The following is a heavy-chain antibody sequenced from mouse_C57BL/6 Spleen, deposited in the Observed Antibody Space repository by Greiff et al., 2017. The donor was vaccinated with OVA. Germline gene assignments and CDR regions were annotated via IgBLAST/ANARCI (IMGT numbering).Heavy chain of an antibody. Sequence: QVHVKQSGAELVKPGASVKISCKASGYAFSSYWMNWVKQRPGKGLEWIGQIYPGDGDTNYNGKFKGKATLTADKSSSTAYMQLSSLTSEDSAVYFCARSRVVATGGAMDYWGQGTSVTVSS. CDR2: IYPGDGDT. J-gene: IGHJ4*01. CDR3: ARSRVVATGGAMDY. V-gene: IGHV1-80*01. D-gene: IGHD1-1*01. CDR1: GYAFSSYW.